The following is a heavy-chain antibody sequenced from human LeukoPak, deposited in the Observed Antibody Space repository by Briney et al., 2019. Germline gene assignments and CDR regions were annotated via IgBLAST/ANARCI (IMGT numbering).Heavy chain of an antibody. CDR1: GYTFTSYG. CDR3: ARDAPRYYDFWSGYYLGDVGLFDP. D-gene: IGHD3-3*01. V-gene: IGHV1-18*01. J-gene: IGHJ5*02. Sequence: ASVKVSCKASGYTFTSYGISWVRQAPGQGLEWMGWISAYNGNTNIAQKLQGRVTMTTDTSTSSAYMELRSLRSDDTAVYYCARDAPRYYDFWSGYYLGDVGLFDPWGQGTLATVSS. CDR2: ISAYNGNT.